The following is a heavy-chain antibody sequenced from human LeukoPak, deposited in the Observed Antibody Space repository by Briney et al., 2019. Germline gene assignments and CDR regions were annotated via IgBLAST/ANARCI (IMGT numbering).Heavy chain of an antibody. CDR2: MYHSAST. CDR1: GYSIGSGYY. CDR3: ARGPITMVRGVLPALYWFDP. Sequence: PSQTLSLTLSVSGYSIGSGYYGAWIRQPPGKGLEGIGSMYHSASTYYNPSLKSRVTISVATSKNQSSLKLSSVTAADTAVYYCARGPITMVRGVLPALYWFDPWGQGTLVTVSS. V-gene: IGHV4-38-2*02. D-gene: IGHD3-10*01. J-gene: IGHJ5*02.